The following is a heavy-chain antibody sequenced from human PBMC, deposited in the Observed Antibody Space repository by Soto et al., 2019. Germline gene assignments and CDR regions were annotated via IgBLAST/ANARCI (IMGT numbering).Heavy chain of an antibody. J-gene: IGHJ3*01. D-gene: IGHD3-10*01. V-gene: IGHV3-48*03. CDR2: IDSSGNHI. Sequence: EVQVVESGGGLVQPGGSLRLSCAASGFPFSNYEMNWVRQAPGKGLEWLSYIDSSGNHINYADSVKGRFTISRDNAENFTFLQMNRLRAEETAFYFLAGEGPNGEHYAFEHLGRGTLGTVSS. CDR1: GFPFSNYE. CDR3: AGEGPNGEHYAFEH.